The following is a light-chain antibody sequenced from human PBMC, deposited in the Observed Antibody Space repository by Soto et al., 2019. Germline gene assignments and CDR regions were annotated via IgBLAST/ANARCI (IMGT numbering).Light chain of an antibody. V-gene: IGKV3-11*01. CDR1: LSVSVY. J-gene: IGKJ5*01. Sequence: VVLKQSPATLSLYPGERATLSCRTSLSVSVYLDWYQQKPGQAPRLLISDASNRATGIPARFSGSGSGTDFTLTISSLEPEDFAVYYCHQRQYWPPITFGQGTRLEIK. CDR3: HQRQYWPPIT. CDR2: DAS.